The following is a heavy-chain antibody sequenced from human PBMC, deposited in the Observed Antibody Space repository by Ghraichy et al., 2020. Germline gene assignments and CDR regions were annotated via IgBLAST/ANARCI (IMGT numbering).Heavy chain of an antibody. CDR3: ATFTHSVLGY. CDR1: GFTFSGRY. CDR2: IKDRTNSYTT. D-gene: IGHD2-15*01. V-gene: IGHV3-72*01. Sequence: LSLTCAASGFTFSGRYMDWVRQAPGKGLEWVGRIKDRTNSYTTEYAASVKGRFTISRDDSKNSLYLQMNSLKTEDTTVYYCATFTHSVLGYWGQGTRV. J-gene: IGHJ4*02.